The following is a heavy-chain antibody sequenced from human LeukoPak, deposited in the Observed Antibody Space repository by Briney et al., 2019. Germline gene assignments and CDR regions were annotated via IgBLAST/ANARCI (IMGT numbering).Heavy chain of an antibody. CDR2: IYYSGST. D-gene: IGHD3-22*01. V-gene: IGHV4-31*03. CDR3: ARGRYDSSGPDAFDI. CDR1: GGSISSGGYY. J-gene: IGHJ3*02. Sequence: SETMSLTCTVSGGSISSGGYYWSWIRQHPGKGLEWIGYIYYSGSTYYNPSLKSRVTISVDTSKNKFSLKLSSVTAADTAVYYCARGRYDSSGPDAFDIWGQGTMVTVSS.